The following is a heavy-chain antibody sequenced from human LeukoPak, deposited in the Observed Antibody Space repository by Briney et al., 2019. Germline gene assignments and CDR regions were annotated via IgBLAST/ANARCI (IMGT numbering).Heavy chain of an antibody. CDR1: GFTFSSYE. CDR3: ARVGEGSSGWFLYYYYYMDV. J-gene: IGHJ6*03. V-gene: IGHV3-48*03. Sequence: PGRSLRLSCAASGFTFSSYEINWVRQAPGKVLEWVSYISSSGSTIYYADSVKGRFTISRDNAKNSLYLQMNSLRAEDTAVYYCARVGEGSSGWFLYYYYYMDVWGKGTTVTVSS. CDR2: ISSSGSTI. D-gene: IGHD6-19*01.